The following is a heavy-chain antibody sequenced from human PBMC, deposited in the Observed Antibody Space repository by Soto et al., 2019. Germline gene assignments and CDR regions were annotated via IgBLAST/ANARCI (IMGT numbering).Heavy chain of an antibody. CDR2: ISYDGSNK. Sequence: QVQLVESGGGVVQPGRSLRLSCAASGFTFSSYGMHWVRQAPGKGLEWVAVISYDGSNKYYADSVKGRFTISRDNSKNTLYLQMNSLRAEDTAVYYCAKDRGPHYTYFDYWGQGTLVTVSS. CDR3: AKDRGPHYTYFDY. J-gene: IGHJ4*02. D-gene: IGHD3-3*01. CDR1: GFTFSSYG. V-gene: IGHV3-30*18.